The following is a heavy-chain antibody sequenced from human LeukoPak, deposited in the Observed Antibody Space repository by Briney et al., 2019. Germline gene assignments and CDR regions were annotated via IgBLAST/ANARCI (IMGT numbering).Heavy chain of an antibody. Sequence: SETLSLTCTVSGGSISNYYWSWIRQPPGKRLEWIGYIYYKGSTNYNPSLKSRVTISGDTSKNQFSLKLTSVTAADTAVYYCARGGDYGDLRYFDYWGQGTLVTVSS. J-gene: IGHJ4*02. V-gene: IGHV4-59*01. D-gene: IGHD4-17*01. CDR2: IYYKGST. CDR3: ARGGDYGDLRYFDY. CDR1: GGSISNYY.